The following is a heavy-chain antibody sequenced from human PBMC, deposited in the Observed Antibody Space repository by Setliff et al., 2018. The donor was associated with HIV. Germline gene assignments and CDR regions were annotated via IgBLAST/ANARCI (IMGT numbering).Heavy chain of an antibody. CDR3: ARYFDWFSYGMDV. CDR1: GGSISSSSYY. D-gene: IGHD3-9*01. CDR2: IYYSGST. V-gene: IGHV4-39*07. J-gene: IGHJ6*02. Sequence: SETLSLTCTVSGGSISSSSYYWGWIRQPPGKGLEWIGSIYYSGSTYYNPSLKSRVTISVDTSKNQFSLKLSSVTAADMAVYYCARYFDWFSYGMDVWGQGTTVTVSS.